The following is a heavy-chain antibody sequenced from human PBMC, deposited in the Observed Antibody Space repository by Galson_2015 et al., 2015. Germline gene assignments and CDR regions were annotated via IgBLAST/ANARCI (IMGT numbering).Heavy chain of an antibody. CDR2: IIPIFGTA. D-gene: IGHD3-10*01. J-gene: IGHJ4*02. CDR1: GGTFSSYA. Sequence: SVKVSCKASGGTFSSYAISWVRQAPGQGLEWMGGIIPIFGTANYAQKFQGRVTITADESTSTAYMELSSPRSEDTAVYYCARVDVLLWFGEIQGGSDYWGQGTLVTVSS. CDR3: ARVDVLLWFGEIQGGSDY. V-gene: IGHV1-69*13.